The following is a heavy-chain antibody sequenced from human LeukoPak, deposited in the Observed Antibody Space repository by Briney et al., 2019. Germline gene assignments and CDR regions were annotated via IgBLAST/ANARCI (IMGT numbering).Heavy chain of an antibody. CDR2: INHSGST. CDR1: GGSFSGYY. V-gene: IGHV4-34*01. Sequence: SETLSLTCAVYGGSFSGYYWSWIRQPPGKGLEWSGEINHSGSTNYNPSLKSRVTISVDTSKNQFSLKLSSVTAADTAVYYCARVNYGGNSVIDYWGQGTLVTVSS. CDR3: ARVNYGGNSVIDY. D-gene: IGHD4-23*01. J-gene: IGHJ4*02.